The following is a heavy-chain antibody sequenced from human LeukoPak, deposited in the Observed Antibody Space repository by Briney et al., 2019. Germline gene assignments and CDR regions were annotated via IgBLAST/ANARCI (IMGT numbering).Heavy chain of an antibody. Sequence: SETLSLTCSVSGGSVSIHYRNWIRQSAGKGLEWIGRMFSSGHTYYNPSLKSRIAMSLDTSKNQFSLNLTSVTAADTAVYFCARDQEQMLFAFDIWGQGAVVTVSS. CDR3: ARDQEQMLFAFDI. D-gene: IGHD1-26*01. J-gene: IGHJ3*02. V-gene: IGHV4-4*07. CDR1: GGSVSIHY. CDR2: MFSSGHT.